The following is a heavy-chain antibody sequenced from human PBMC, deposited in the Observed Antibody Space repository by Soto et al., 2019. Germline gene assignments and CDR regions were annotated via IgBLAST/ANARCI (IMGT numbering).Heavy chain of an antibody. V-gene: IGHV3-30*18. J-gene: IGHJ5*02. CDR2: ISYGGSNK. CDR3: AKDGSYNWNYLDP. CDR1: GFTFSSYG. D-gene: IGHD1-7*01. Sequence: QVQLVESGGGVVQPGRSLRLSCAASGFTFSSYGMHWVRQAPGKGLEWVAVISYGGSNKYYADSVKGRFTISRDNSKNTLYLQMNSLRAEDTAVYYCAKDGSYNWNYLDPWGQGTLVTVSS.